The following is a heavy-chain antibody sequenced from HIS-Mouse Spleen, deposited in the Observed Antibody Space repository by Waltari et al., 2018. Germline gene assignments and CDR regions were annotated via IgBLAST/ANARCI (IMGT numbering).Heavy chain of an antibody. D-gene: IGHD2-8*01. CDR1: GFTFSSYG. V-gene: IGHV3-33*06. J-gene: IGHJ4*02. CDR2: IWYDGNNK. Sequence: QVQLVESGGGVVQPGRSLRLSCAASGFTFSSYGMHWVRQAPGKGLGCVAVIWYDGNNKYYADSVKGRFTISRDNSKNTLYLQMNSLRAEDTAVYYCAKGGLMVYAIGDYWGQGTLVTVSS. CDR3: AKGGLMVYAIGDY.